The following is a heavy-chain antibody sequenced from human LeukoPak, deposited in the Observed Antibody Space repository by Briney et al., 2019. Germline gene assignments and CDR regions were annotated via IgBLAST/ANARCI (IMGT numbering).Heavy chain of an antibody. CDR1: GFTFSSYA. D-gene: IGHD2-2*01. J-gene: IGHJ4*02. CDR2: ISGSGGST. Sequence: HTGGSLRLSCAASGFTFSSYAMSWVRQAPGKGLEWVSAISGSGGSTYYADSVKGRFTISRDNSKNTLYLQMNSLRAEDTAVYYCAKRGDCSGTCTYDYWGQGTLVTVSS. V-gene: IGHV3-23*01. CDR3: AKRGDCSGTCTYDY.